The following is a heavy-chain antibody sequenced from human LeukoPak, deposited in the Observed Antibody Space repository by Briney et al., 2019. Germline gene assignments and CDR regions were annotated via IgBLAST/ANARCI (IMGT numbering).Heavy chain of an antibody. V-gene: IGHV1-8*01. Sequence: ASVKVSCKASGYTFTSYDINWVRQATGQELEWMGWMNPNSGNTGYAQKFQGRVTMTRNTSISTAYMELSSLRSEDTAVYYCARAMIGGGAFDIWGQGTMVTVSS. CDR1: GYTFTSYD. J-gene: IGHJ3*02. CDR2: MNPNSGNT. D-gene: IGHD3-22*01. CDR3: ARAMIGGGAFDI.